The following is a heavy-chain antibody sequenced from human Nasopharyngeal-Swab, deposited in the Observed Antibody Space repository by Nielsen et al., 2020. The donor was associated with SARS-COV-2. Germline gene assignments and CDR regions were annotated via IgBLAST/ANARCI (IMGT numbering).Heavy chain of an antibody. V-gene: IGHV4-30-4*01. Sequence: RQAPGKGLEWLGYIYYSESTYYNPSLKSRITMSLETSKNQFSLELKSVTAADTAVYYCARGDIGNGYYYSMSFGAFDIWGQGTRVT. CDR2: IYYSEST. CDR3: ARGDIGNGYYYSMSFGAFDI. J-gene: IGHJ3*02. D-gene: IGHD3-3*01.